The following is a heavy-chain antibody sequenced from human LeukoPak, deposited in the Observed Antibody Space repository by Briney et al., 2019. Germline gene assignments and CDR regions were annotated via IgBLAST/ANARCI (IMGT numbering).Heavy chain of an antibody. J-gene: IGHJ4*02. D-gene: IGHD3-3*01. CDR3: ASKRTYDFWSGPIDY. V-gene: IGHV3-66*01. Sequence: SGGSLRLSCAASGFTVSSNYMRWVRQAPGKGLEWGSVIYSGGSTYYPDSVKGRVTISRDNSKNTLYLQMHSLSAEDTAVYYCASKRTYDFWSGPIDYWGQGPLVTVSS. CDR2: IYSGGST. CDR1: GFTVSSNY.